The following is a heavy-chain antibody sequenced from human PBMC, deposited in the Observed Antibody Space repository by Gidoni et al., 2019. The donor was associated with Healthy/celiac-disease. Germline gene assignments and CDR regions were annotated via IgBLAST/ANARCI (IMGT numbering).Heavy chain of an antibody. V-gene: IGHV1-24*01. CDR1: GYTLTELS. D-gene: IGHD2-21*02. Sequence: QVQLVQSGAEVKKPGASVKVSCKVSGYTLTELSMHWVRQAPGKGLEWMGGFDPEDGETIYAQKFQGRVTMTEDTSTDTAYMELSSLRSEDTAVYYCATYGVVTAPSHDAFDIWGQGTMVTVSS. CDR2: FDPEDGET. CDR3: ATYGVVTAPSHDAFDI. J-gene: IGHJ3*02.